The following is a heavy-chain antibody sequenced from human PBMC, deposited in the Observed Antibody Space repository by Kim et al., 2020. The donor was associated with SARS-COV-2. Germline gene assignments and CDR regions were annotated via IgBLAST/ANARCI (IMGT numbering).Heavy chain of an antibody. J-gene: IGHJ4*02. Sequence: ASVKVSCKASGYNFNDYYIHWVRQAPGQGLEWMGWINPNGGETNYAEKFHERVSMTRDTSINTAYVELYRLAFDDTAVYYCSRDSDPDYWGQGTLVTVS. CDR3: SRDSDPDY. CDR2: INPNGGET. V-gene: IGHV1-2*02. CDR1: GYNFNDYY.